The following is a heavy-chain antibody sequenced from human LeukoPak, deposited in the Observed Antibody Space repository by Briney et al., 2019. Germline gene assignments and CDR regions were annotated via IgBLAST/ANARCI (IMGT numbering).Heavy chain of an antibody. V-gene: IGHV1-46*01. CDR2: INPSGGST. D-gene: IGHD3-22*01. CDR1: GYTLTSYY. Sequence: ASVKVSCKASGYTLTSYYMHWVRQAPGQGLEWMGIINPSGGSTSYAQKFQGRVTMTRDTSTSTVYMELSSLRSEDTAVYYCARDRWHSGYYGKQLGYWGQGTLVTVSS. J-gene: IGHJ4*02. CDR3: ARDRWHSGYYGKQLGY.